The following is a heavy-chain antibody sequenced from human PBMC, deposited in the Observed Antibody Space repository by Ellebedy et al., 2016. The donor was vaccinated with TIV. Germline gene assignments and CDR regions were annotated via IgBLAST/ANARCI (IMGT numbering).Heavy chain of an antibody. Sequence: SLKISCAASGFTFDQYAMYWVRQPPGKGLEWISGINWNSGSTDYAASVKGRFTISRDNAKNSLYLQMNSLRPEDTALYYCVKDRVLYSSSWSKWDYFDYWGQGTLVTVSS. CDR3: VKDRVLYSSSWSKWDYFDY. CDR2: INWNSGST. V-gene: IGHV3-9*01. D-gene: IGHD6-13*01. CDR1: GFTFDQYA. J-gene: IGHJ4*02.